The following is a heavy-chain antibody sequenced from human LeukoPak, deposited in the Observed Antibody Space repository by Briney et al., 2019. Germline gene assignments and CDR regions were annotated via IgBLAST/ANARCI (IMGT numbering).Heavy chain of an antibody. CDR2: ISSSGDTT. CDR1: GFTFSRYA. J-gene: IGHJ4*02. Sequence: GGSLRLSCAASGFTFSRYAMNWVRQAPGKGLEWVSGISSSGDTTSYADSVKGRFTMSRDNSKNTLYLQMNSLRAEDTAVYYCAKDQEYQLLLFGYWGQGTLVTVSS. V-gene: IGHV3-23*01. CDR3: AKDQEYQLLLFGY. D-gene: IGHD2-2*01.